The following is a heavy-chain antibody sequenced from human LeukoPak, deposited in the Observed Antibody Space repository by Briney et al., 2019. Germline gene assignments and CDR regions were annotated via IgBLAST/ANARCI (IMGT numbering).Heavy chain of an antibody. CDR1: GFTFNTYG. CDR2: ITSDGSNK. V-gene: IGHV3-30*03. D-gene: IGHD3-10*01. Sequence: GGSLRLSCAATGFTFNTYGMHWVRQAPGKGLEWLAVITSDGSNKHYADSVKGRFTISRDNSKNTLYLQMNSLRAEDTAVYYCARGSMVRGVKYYFDYWGQGTLVTVSS. CDR3: ARGSMVRGVKYYFDY. J-gene: IGHJ4*02.